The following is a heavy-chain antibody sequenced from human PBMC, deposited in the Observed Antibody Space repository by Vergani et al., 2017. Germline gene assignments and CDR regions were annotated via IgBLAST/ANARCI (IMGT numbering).Heavy chain of an antibody. J-gene: IGHJ6*02. CDR3: AKDQGGYCSSTSCPRNYYYGMDV. D-gene: IGHD2-2*01. CDR1: GGSISSGGYS. Sequence: QLQLQESGSGLVKPSQTLSLTCAVSGGSISSGGYSWSWIRQPPGKGLEWIGYIYHSGSTYYNPSLKSRVTISVDRSKNQFSLKLSSVTAADTAVYYCAKDQGGYCSSTSCPRNYYYGMDVWGQGTTVTVSS. CDR2: IYHSGST. V-gene: IGHV4-30-2*01.